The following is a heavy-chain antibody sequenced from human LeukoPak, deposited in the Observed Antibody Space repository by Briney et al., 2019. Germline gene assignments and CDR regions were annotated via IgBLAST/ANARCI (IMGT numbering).Heavy chain of an antibody. D-gene: IGHD2-2*01. CDR2: ISGSGGST. V-gene: IGHV3-23*01. CDR1: GFTFSSYA. Sequence: PGGSLTLSCAASGFTFSSYAMSWVRQAPGKGLEWVSAISGSGGSTYYADSVKGRFTISRDNSKNTLYLQMNSLRAEDTAVYYCAKDPSRVVPAARLDYWGQGTLVTVSS. CDR3: AKDPSRVVPAARLDY. J-gene: IGHJ4*02.